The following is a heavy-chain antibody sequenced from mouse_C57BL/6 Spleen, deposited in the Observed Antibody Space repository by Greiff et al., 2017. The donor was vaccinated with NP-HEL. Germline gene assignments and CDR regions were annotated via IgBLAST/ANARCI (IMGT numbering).Heavy chain of an antibody. CDR2: IYPGDGDT. CDR3: EKGCYGSCCYFDY. Sequence: QVQLKESGPELVKPGASVKISCKASGYAFSSSWMNWVKQRPGKGLEWIGLIYPGDGDTNYNGKFKGKATLTADKSSSTAYMQLSSLTSEDSAVDFCEKGCYGSCCYFDYWGEGTTLTVSS. J-gene: IGHJ2*01. CDR1: GYAFSSSW. D-gene: IGHD1-1*01. V-gene: IGHV1-82*01.